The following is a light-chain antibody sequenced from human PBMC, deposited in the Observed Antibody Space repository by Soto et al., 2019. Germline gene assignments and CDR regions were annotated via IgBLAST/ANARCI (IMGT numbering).Light chain of an antibody. V-gene: IGKV3-11*01. CDR3: QQRSIWPQT. CDR1: QSVSSY. Sequence: EIVLTQSPATLSLSPGERATLSCRASQSVSSYLAWYQQKPGQAPRLLIYDASNRATGIPARFSGSGSGTDFTLTISSLEPEEFAVYYCQQRSIWPQTFGQGTKL. J-gene: IGKJ2*01. CDR2: DAS.